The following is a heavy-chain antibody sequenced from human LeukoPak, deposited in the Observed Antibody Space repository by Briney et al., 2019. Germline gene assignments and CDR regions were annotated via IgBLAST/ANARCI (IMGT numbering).Heavy chain of an antibody. J-gene: IGHJ3*02. Sequence: SETLSLTCTVSGGSISSSSYYWGWIRQPPGKGLEWIGSIYYSGSTYYNPSLKSRVTISVDTSKNQFSLKLSSVTAADTAVYYCASNYYDGSGGGAFDIWGQETMVTVSS. V-gene: IGHV4-39*01. CDR3: ASNYYDGSGGGAFDI. D-gene: IGHD3-22*01. CDR1: GGSISSSSYY. CDR2: IYYSGST.